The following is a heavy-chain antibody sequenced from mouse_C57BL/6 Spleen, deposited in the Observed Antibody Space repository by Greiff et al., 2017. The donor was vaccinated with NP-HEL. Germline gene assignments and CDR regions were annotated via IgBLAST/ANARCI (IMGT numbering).Heavy chain of an antibody. CDR2: ISSGSSTI. Sequence: EVQLQESGPGLVKPGGSLKLSCAASGFTFSDYGMHWVRQTPEKGLEWVAYISSGSSTIYYADKVKGRFTISRDNAKNTMFLQMISLRSEDTAMYYCARRGAYYCNDVGYWGQGTTLTVSS. CDR1: GFTFSDYG. J-gene: IGHJ2*01. D-gene: IGHD2-9*01. CDR3: ARRGAYYCNDVGY. V-gene: IGHV5-17*01.